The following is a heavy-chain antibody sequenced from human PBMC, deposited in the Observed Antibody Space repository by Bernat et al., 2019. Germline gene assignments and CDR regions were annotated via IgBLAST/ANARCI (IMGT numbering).Heavy chain of an antibody. CDR2: IKSKTDGGTT. CDR3: TTVLPDDYGDDY. CDR1: GFTFSNAW. J-gene: IGHJ4*02. D-gene: IGHD4-17*01. Sequence: EVQLVESGGGLVKPGGSLRLSCAASGFTFSNAWMSRVRQAPGKGLEWVGRIKSKTDGGTTDYAAPVKGRFTISRDDSKNTLYLQMNSLKTEDTAVYYCTTVLPDDYGDDYWGQGTLVTVSS. V-gene: IGHV3-15*01.